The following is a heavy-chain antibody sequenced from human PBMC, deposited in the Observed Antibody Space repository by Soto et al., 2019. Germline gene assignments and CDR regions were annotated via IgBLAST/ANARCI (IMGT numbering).Heavy chain of an antibody. V-gene: IGHV4-34*01. CDR2: INHSGST. Sequence: SETLSLTCAVYGGSFSGYYWSWIRQPPWKGLEWIGEINHSGSTNYNPSLKSRVTISVDTSKNQFSLKLSSVTAADTAVYYCARRHDFWSGYYKGNNWFDPWGQGTLVTVSS. CDR3: ARRHDFWSGYYKGNNWFDP. J-gene: IGHJ5*02. D-gene: IGHD3-3*01. CDR1: GGSFSGYY.